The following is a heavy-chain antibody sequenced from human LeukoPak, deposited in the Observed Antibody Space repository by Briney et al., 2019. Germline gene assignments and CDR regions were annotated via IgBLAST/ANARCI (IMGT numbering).Heavy chain of an antibody. V-gene: IGHV3-48*04. Sequence: GGSLRLSCAASGFTFSSYSMSWVRQAPGKGLEWVSYITSSSSSIYYADSVKGRFTISRDNAKNSLHLQMNSLRAEDTAVYYCARTYSSSSGDYWGQGTLVTVSS. CDR3: ARTYSSSSGDY. CDR1: GFTFSSYS. D-gene: IGHD6-6*01. J-gene: IGHJ4*02. CDR2: ITSSSSSI.